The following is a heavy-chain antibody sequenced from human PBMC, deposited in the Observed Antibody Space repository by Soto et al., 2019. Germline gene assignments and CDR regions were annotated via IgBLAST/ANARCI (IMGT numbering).Heavy chain of an antibody. D-gene: IGHD4-17*01. CDR3: AHPRGYGVFDAVDI. Sequence: LRLSCATSGFVFSTYAMNWVRQAPGKGLEWVSAISSSGESTFYAESVRGRFTIYRDNSFNTLYLQMRSLRPEDTAVYYCAHPRGYGVFDAVDIWGQGTMVTVSS. CDR1: GFVFSTYA. V-gene: IGHV3-23*01. J-gene: IGHJ3*02. CDR2: ISSSGEST.